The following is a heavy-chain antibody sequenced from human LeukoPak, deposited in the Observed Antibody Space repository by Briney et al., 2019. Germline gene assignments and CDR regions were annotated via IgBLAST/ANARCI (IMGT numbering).Heavy chain of an antibody. J-gene: IGHJ6*02. D-gene: IGHD1-26*01. CDR1: GASVSNYY. CDR2: IYYNGNT. V-gene: IGHV4-59*02. CDR3: ARGRSNYYGMDV. Sequence: SETLSLTCTVSGASVSNYYWSWIRQPPGKGLEWIGYIYYNGNTNYSPSLKSRVTMSVDTSKNLFSLKVSSVTAADTAVYYCARGRSNYYGMDVWGQGTTVTVSS.